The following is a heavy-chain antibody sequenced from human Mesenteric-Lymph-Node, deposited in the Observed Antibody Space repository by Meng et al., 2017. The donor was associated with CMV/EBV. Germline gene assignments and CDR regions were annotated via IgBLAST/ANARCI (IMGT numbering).Heavy chain of an antibody. J-gene: IGHJ4*02. Sequence: GESLKISCAASGFTFSSYSMNWVRQAPGKGPEWVANMKEDGRERNYADSVKGRFTISRDNAKNSLYLQMNSLRAEDTAVYYCARDLFGIHYFDYWGQGTLVTVSS. CDR2: MKEDGRER. CDR1: GFTFSSYS. CDR3: ARDLFGIHYFDY. V-gene: IGHV3-7*01. D-gene: IGHD1-14*01.